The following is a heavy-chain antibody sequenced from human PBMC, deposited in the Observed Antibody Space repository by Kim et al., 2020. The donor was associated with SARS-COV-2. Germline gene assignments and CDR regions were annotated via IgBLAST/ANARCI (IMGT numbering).Heavy chain of an antibody. CDR2: IYHSGST. V-gene: IGHV4-38-2*02. J-gene: IGHJ4*02. D-gene: IGHD3-22*01. Sequence: SETLSLTCTVSGYSISSGYYWGWIRQPPGKGLEWIGSIYHSGSTYYNPSLKSRVTISVDTSKNQFSLKLSSVTAADTAVYYCAISSGYYSSRDYWGQGTL. CDR1: GYSISSGYY. CDR3: AISSGYYSSRDY.